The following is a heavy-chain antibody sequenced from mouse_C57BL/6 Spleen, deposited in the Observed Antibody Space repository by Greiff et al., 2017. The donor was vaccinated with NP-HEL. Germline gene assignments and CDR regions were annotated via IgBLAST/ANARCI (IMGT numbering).Heavy chain of an antibody. Sequence: EVQGVESGGGLVKPGGSLKLSCAASGFTFSDYGMHWVRQAPEKGLEWVAYISSGSSTIYYADTVTGRFTISRDNAKNTLFLQMTSLRSEDTAMYYCARTTVVATGFDYWGQGTTLTVSS. CDR3: ARTTVVATGFDY. CDR2: ISSGSSTI. J-gene: IGHJ2*01. CDR1: GFTFSDYG. D-gene: IGHD1-1*01. V-gene: IGHV5-17*01.